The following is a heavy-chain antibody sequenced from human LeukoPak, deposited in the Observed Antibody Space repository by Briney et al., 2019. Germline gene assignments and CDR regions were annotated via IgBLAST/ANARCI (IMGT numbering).Heavy chain of an antibody. D-gene: IGHD3-10*01. Sequence: GASVKVSCKGSRYTFTSYGLSGVRQAPRKGLEWMGWISAYNGNTNYAQKLQGRVTMTTDTSTSTAYLGLRSLRSDDTAVYYCARGPYGSGSYWGQGTLVTVSS. CDR2: ISAYNGNT. J-gene: IGHJ4*02. CDR3: ARGPYGSGSY. V-gene: IGHV1-18*01. CDR1: RYTFTSYG.